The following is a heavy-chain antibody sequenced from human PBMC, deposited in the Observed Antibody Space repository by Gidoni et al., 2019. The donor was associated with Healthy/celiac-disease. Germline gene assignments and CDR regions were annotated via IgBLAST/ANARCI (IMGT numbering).Heavy chain of an antibody. Sequence: QVQLVQSGAEVKKPGSSVNVSCHASGGTFSSYSISRVRQAPGQGLEWMGRIIPILDIANYAQKFQGRVTITADKATSTAYMELSSLRSEDTAVYYCARGYYGTINDYWGQGTLVTVSS. CDR2: IIPILDIA. D-gene: IGHD3-16*01. CDR1: GGTFSSYS. J-gene: IGHJ4*02. V-gene: IGHV1-69*02. CDR3: ARGYYGTINDY.